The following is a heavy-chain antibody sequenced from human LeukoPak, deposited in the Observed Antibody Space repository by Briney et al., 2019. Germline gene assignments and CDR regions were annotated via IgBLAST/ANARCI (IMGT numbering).Heavy chain of an antibody. CDR3: ARGGDGYNYFDS. D-gene: IGHD5-24*01. CDR2: IDYSGAT. J-gene: IGHJ4*02. V-gene: IGHV4-59*01. CDR1: CGSISRYY. Sequence: SETLSLTCTVSCGSISRYYGSWIRQPPGKGLEWIAYIDYSGATNYNPPLKSRVTISVHTSTHHFSLTLSSVTAADTAVYYCARGGDGYNYFDSWGRGTLVTVSS.